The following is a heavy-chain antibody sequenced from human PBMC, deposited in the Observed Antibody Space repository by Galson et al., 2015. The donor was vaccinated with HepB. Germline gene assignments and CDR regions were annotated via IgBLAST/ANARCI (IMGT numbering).Heavy chain of an antibody. J-gene: IGHJ4*02. CDR2: IIAIGTST. CDR1: GFTFTNYA. CDR3: AKDYADKLMTSETAALFEY. D-gene: IGHD3-16*01. Sequence: SLRLSCATPGFTFTNYAMSWVRQAPGKGLEWVSGIIAIGTSTHHADSVEVRFTISRDNSKNTIYLQMNSLRAEDSAVYYCAKDYADKLMTSETAALFEYWGQGALVTVSS. V-gene: IGHV3-23*05.